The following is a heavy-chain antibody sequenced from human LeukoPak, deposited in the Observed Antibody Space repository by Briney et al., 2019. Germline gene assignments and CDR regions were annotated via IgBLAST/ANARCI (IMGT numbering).Heavy chain of an antibody. J-gene: IGHJ5*02. Sequence: ASVKVSCKASGYTFTSYGISWVRQAPGQGLEWMGWISAYNGNTNYAQKLQGRVTMTTDTSTSTAYMELRSLRSDGTGVYLWAREGFLGPGAIELDLWGQGTLATVSS. CDR2: ISAYNGNT. V-gene: IGHV1-18*01. D-gene: IGHD2-2*01. CDR3: AREGFLGPGAIELDL. CDR1: GYTFTSYG.